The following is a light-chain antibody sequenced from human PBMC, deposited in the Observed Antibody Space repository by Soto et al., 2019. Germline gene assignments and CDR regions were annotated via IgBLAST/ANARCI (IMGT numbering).Light chain of an antibody. J-gene: IGLJ2*01. CDR2: DNN. CDR3: GTWDSSLGVHVV. V-gene: IGLV1-51*01. CDR1: NSNIGNNY. Sequence: QSALTQPPSVSAAPGQKVTISCSGNNSNIGNNYVSWYQQLPGTAPKLLIYDNNKRPSGIPGRFSGSKSGTSATLGITGLQTGDEADYYCGTWDSSLGVHVVFGGGTKVTVL.